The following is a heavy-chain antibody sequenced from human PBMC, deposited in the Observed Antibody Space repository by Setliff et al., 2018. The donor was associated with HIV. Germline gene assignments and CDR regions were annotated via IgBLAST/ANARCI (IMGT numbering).Heavy chain of an antibody. D-gene: IGHD3-22*01. V-gene: IGHV1-69*13. CDR2: IIPIFGTA. J-gene: IGHJ3*01. CDR1: ADTFSSYA. Sequence: SVKVSCKASADTFSSYAISWVRQAPGQGLEWMGGIIPIFGTANYAQKFQGRVTITADESTSIAYMELSSLRFDDTAVYYCASSVYYDSRGQHHDALDVWGQGTMVTVSS. CDR3: ASSVYYDSRGQHHDALDV.